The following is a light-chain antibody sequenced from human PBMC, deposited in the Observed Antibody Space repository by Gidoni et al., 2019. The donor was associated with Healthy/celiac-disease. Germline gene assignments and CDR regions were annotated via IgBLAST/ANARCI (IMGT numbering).Light chain of an antibody. CDR1: KLGDKY. J-gene: IGLJ2*01. V-gene: IGLV3-1*01. CDR3: QAWDSSSVV. Sequence: SYELTQPPSVSVSPGQTASIPCSGDKLGDKYACWYQQKPGQSPVLVIYQDIKRPSGIPERFSGSNSGNTATLTISGTHAMDEADYYCQAWDSSSVVFGGGTKLTVL. CDR2: QDI.